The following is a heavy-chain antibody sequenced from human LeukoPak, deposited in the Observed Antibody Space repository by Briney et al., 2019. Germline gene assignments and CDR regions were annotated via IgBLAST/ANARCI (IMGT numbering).Heavy chain of an antibody. CDR3: AGFFYDNSGDAFDI. CDR1: GGSFTFTSHA. D-gene: IGHD3-22*01. V-gene: IGHV1-69*01. CDR2: LIPIYGSA. J-gene: IGHJ3*02. Sequence: ASVKVSCKASGGSFTFTSHAISWVRQAPGQGLEWMGGLIPIYGSANYAQKFQGRLMITSDESTRTVYMELSSLRPEDSAVHYCAGFFYDNSGDAFDIWGQGTMVTVSS.